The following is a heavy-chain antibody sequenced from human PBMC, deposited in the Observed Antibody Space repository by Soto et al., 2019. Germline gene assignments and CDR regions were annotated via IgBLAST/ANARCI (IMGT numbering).Heavy chain of an antibody. Sequence: SVTLSLTCTVFGVSITRYYWNWIRQPPGKGLEWIGYIYYSGSTNYNPSLKSRVTISVDTSKNQFSLKLSSVTAADTAVYYCARDPGSGSYYGWFDPWGQGTLVTVS. J-gene: IGHJ5*02. CDR3: ARDPGSGSYYGWFDP. D-gene: IGHD3-10*01. CDR1: GVSITRYY. V-gene: IGHV4-59*01. CDR2: IYYSGST.